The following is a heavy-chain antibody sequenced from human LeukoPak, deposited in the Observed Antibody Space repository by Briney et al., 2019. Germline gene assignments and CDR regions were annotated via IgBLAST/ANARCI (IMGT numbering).Heavy chain of an antibody. CDR2: IYYSGST. CDR3: ARGLDFDY. CDR1: GDSISSDIW. D-gene: IGHD3/OR15-3a*01. Sequence: SGTLSLTCAVSGDSISSDIWWNWVRQHPGKGLEWIGYIYYSGSTYYNPSLKSRVTISVDTSKNQFSLKLSSVTAADTAVYYCARGLDFDYWGQGTLVTVSS. J-gene: IGHJ4*02. V-gene: IGHV4-31*11.